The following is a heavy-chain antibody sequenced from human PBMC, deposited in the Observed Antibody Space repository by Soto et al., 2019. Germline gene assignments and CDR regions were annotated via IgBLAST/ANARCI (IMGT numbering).Heavy chain of an antibody. V-gene: IGHV4-31*03. CDR2: IYYSGST. Sequence: PAETLSITCTVSGGSISSGGYYWSWIRQHPGKGLEWIGYIYYSGSTYYNPSLKSRVTISVDTSKNQFSLKLSSVTAADTAVYYCARGRYCSSTSCYDIEPLFDYWGQGTLVTVSS. CDR1: GGSISSGGYY. J-gene: IGHJ4*02. CDR3: ARGRYCSSTSCYDIEPLFDY. D-gene: IGHD2-2*01.